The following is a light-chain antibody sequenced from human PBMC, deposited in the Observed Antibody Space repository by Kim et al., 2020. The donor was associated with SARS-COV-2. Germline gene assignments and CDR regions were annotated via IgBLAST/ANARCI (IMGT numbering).Light chain of an antibody. CDR1: SLRIYY. Sequence: SSELTQDPAVSVALGQTVRITCQGDSLRIYYANWYQQKPRQAPVLVIYGKNIRPAGIPYRFSASRSRNTASLTITGAQAEDEADYYCNFRNNSDNHVVFGGGTQLTVL. CDR2: GKN. CDR3: NFRNNSDNHVV. J-gene: IGLJ2*01. V-gene: IGLV3-19*01.